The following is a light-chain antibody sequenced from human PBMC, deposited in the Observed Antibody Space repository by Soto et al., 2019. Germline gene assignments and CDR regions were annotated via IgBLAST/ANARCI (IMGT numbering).Light chain of an antibody. CDR3: QQSYTCHRP. J-gene: IGKJ1*01. CDR2: GES. CDR1: QSISTD. Sequence: DIQMTQARSSLSASVGGRVTITCGASQSISTDLNWYQQKPGKAPKVLTYGESTLQSGVPSRFAGTGSGTDFTLTINSLQPEAFATYLCQQSYTCHRPFAQGSKVDI. V-gene: IGKV1-39*01.